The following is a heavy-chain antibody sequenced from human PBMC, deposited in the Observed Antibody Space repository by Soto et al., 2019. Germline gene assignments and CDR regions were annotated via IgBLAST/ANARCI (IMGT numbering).Heavy chain of an antibody. CDR1: GFTFSSYW. V-gene: IGHV3-7*01. J-gene: IGHJ4*02. D-gene: IGHD6-6*01. Sequence: GGSLRLSCAASGFTFSSYWMSWVRQAPGKGLAWVANIKQDGSGKYYVNSVKGRFTISRDNAKNSLYLQMNSLRAEDTAVYYCARALSALPDYWGQGTLVTVSS. CDR3: ARALSALPDY. CDR2: IKQDGSGK.